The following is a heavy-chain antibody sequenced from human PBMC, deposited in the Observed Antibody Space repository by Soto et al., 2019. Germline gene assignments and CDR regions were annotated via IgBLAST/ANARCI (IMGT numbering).Heavy chain of an antibody. CDR3: ASMGYHYGSGSYPLDY. J-gene: IGHJ4*02. CDR1: GSSMTTYY. D-gene: IGHD3-10*01. Sequence: SETLSLTCSVSGSSMTTYYWHWIRQAPGKGLEWIGFMYNSGSTHYNPSLKSRVTISLDTSKNQFSLNLRSVTAADTAVYYCASMGYHYGSGSYPLDYWGQGTLVTVSS. V-gene: IGHV4-59*08. CDR2: MYNSGST.